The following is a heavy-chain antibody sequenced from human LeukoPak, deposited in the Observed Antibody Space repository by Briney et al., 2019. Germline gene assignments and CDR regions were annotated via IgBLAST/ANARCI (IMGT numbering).Heavy chain of an antibody. D-gene: IGHD2-15*01. CDR1: GFTFSSYA. Sequence: PGGSLRLSCAASGFTFSSYAMSWVRQAPGKGLEWVSAISGSGGSTYYADSVKGRFTISRDNSKNTLYLQMNSLRAEDTAVYYCAKPSCSGGSCTDDDFDIWGQGTMVTVSS. J-gene: IGHJ3*02. V-gene: IGHV3-23*01. CDR2: ISGSGGST. CDR3: AKPSCSGGSCTDDDFDI.